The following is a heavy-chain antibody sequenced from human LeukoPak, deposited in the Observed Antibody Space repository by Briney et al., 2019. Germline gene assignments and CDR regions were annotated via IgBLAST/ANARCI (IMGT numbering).Heavy chain of an antibody. D-gene: IGHD6-13*01. Sequence: SETLSLTCTVSGGSISGHYWSWNRLSPGMGLEWIGYISFSGSANYNPSLQSRVTISLDMSKNQLSLRLSSVTAADTAVYYCARDLRAAPTRAFDPWGQGTLVTVSA. CDR2: ISFSGSA. CDR1: GGSISGHY. V-gene: IGHV4-59*11. CDR3: ARDLRAAPTRAFDP. J-gene: IGHJ5*02.